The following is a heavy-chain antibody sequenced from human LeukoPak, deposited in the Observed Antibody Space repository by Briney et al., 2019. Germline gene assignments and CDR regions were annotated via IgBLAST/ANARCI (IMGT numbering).Heavy chain of an antibody. J-gene: IGHJ4*02. CDR2: ISDSGNT. CDR1: GFTLSSYA. D-gene: IGHD2-21*01. CDR3: AKAPVTTCRGAYCHPFDY. Sequence: GGSLRLSSAATGFTLSSYAMSWVRQAPGKGLEWVSAISDSGNTYHADSVKGRFTISRDSSKNTLFLQMNRLRPEDAAVYYCAKAPVTTCRGAYCHPFDYWGQGTLVTVSS. V-gene: IGHV3-23*01.